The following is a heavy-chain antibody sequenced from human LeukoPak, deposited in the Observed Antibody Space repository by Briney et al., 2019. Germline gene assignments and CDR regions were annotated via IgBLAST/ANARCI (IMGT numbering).Heavy chain of an antibody. CDR2: ISSSSSYI. Sequence: PGGSLRLSCRASGFTLSTYTMNWVRQAPGKGLEWVSSISSSSSYIYYADSVKGRFTISRDNAKNSLYLQMNSLRAEDTAVYYCARDRMRFGESTYYFDYWGQGTLVTVSS. V-gene: IGHV3-21*01. CDR1: GFTLSTYT. D-gene: IGHD3-10*01. J-gene: IGHJ4*02. CDR3: ARDRMRFGESTYYFDY.